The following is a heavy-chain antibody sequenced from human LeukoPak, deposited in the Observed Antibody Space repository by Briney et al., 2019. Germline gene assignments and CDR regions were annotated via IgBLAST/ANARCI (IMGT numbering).Heavy chain of an antibody. CDR2: IYYSGST. D-gene: IGHD3-22*01. CDR3: ARTQVVAPLQNWFDP. Sequence: SETLSLTCTVSGGSISSGGYYWSWIRQHPGKGLVWIGYIYYSGSTYYNPSLKSRVTISVDTSKNQYSLKLSSVTAADTAVYYCARTQVVAPLQNWFDPWGQGTLVTVSS. CDR1: GGSISSGGYY. J-gene: IGHJ5*02. V-gene: IGHV4-31*03.